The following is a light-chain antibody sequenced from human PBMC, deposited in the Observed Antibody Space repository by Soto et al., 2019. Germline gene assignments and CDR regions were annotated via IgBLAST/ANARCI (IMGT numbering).Light chain of an antibody. CDR3: HQYGSSPRT. CDR1: QSVFNY. V-gene: IGKV3-11*01. CDR2: EAT. Sequence: EIVLTQSPATLSLSPGERATLSCRASQSVFNYLAWFQQKPGQAPRLLNYEATNRATGIPGMFSGSGSGAGFPPTIRRLAAEDFSVYYCHQYGSSPRTFGQGTNVDIK. J-gene: IGKJ1*01.